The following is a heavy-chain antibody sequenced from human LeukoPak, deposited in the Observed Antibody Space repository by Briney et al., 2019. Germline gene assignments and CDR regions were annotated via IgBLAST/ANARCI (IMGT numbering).Heavy chain of an antibody. CDR1: GGSMSSSFY. Sequence: PSETLSLTCTVSGGSMSSSFYWGWIRQPPGKGREWIGSIHFGGSTYYNPSLKSRVTISVDTSKNQFSLKLSSVTAADTAVYYCARLSGFVTKGAIGYWGQGTLVTVSS. D-gene: IGHD2-21*01. V-gene: IGHV4-39*01. J-gene: IGHJ4*02. CDR3: ARLSGFVTKGAIGY. CDR2: IHFGGST.